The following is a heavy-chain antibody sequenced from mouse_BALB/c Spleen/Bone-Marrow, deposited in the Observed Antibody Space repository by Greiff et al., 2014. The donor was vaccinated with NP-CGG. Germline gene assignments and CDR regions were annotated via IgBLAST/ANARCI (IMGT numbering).Heavy chain of an antibody. Sequence: EVQLVESGAELVKPGASVKLSCTASGFNIKDTYMHWVKQRPEQGLEWIGRIDPANGNTKYDPKFQGKATITADTSSNTAYLQLSSLTSEDTAVYYCARYYYGSSRFDYWGQGTTLTVSS. V-gene: IGHV14-3*02. J-gene: IGHJ2*01. CDR2: IDPANGNT. CDR1: GFNIKDTY. D-gene: IGHD1-1*01. CDR3: ARYYYGSSRFDY.